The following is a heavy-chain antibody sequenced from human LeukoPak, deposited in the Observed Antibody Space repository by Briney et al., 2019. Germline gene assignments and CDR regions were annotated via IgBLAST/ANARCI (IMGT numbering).Heavy chain of an antibody. CDR1: GFTFSTYA. CDR3: ARGTPSSSGWLYYGMDV. D-gene: IGHD6-19*01. J-gene: IGHJ6*02. V-gene: IGHV3-23*01. CDR2: ISGSGGST. Sequence: GGSLRLSCAASGFTFSTYAMNWVRQAPGKGLEWVSTISGSGGSTFYADSVKGRFTISRDDSKNTLYLQINSLRAEDTAVYYCARGTPSSSGWLYYGMDVWGQGTTVTVSS.